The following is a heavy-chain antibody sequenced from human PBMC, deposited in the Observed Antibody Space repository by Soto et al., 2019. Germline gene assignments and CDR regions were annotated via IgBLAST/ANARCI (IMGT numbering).Heavy chain of an antibody. Sequence: SETRSRTCTVSGGSVSSGSYYWSWIRQPPGKGLEWIGYIYYSGTTNYNPSLKIRVTISVDTSKNQFSLKLSSVTAADTAVYYCARDRCSSTSCYTGYYYGMNVWGQGTKVTVSS. CDR2: IYYSGTT. CDR1: GGSVSSGSYY. D-gene: IGHD2-2*02. J-gene: IGHJ6*01. CDR3: ARDRCSSTSCYTGYYYGMNV. V-gene: IGHV4-61*01.